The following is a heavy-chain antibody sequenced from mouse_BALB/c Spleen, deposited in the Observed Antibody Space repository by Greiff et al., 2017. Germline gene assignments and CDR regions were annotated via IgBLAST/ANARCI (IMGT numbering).Heavy chain of an antibody. CDR2: ISYSGST. D-gene: IGHD1-2*01. V-gene: IGHV3-2*02. CDR3: ARLGYYGYVGFAY. J-gene: IGHJ3*01. CDR1: GYSITSDYA. Sequence: DVKLQESGPGLVKPSQSLSLTCTVTGYSITSDYAWNWIRQFPGNKLEWMGYISYSGSTSYNPSLKSRISITRDTSKNQFFLQLNSVTTEDTATYYCARLGYYGYVGFAYWGQGTLVTVSA.